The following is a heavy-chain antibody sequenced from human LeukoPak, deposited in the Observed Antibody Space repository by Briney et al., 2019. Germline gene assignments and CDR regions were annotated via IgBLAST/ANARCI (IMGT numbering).Heavy chain of an antibody. J-gene: IGHJ4*02. CDR1: GFTFSSYG. CDR2: ISYDGSNK. V-gene: IGHV3-30*18. CDR3: AKGGTQGIRYSYGYAVLVPLDY. D-gene: IGHD5-18*01. Sequence: PGRSLRLSCAASGFTFSSYGMHWVRQAPGKGLEWVAVISYDGSNKYYADSVKGRFTISRDNSKNTLYLQMNSLRAEDTAVCYCAKGGTQGIRYSYGYAVLVPLDYWGQGTLVTVSS.